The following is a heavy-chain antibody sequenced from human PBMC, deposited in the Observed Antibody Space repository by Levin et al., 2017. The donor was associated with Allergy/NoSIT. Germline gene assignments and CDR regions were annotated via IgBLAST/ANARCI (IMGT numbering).Heavy chain of an antibody. CDR1: GFTFSSYS. CDR2: ISSSSSYI. D-gene: IGHD3-22*01. V-gene: IGHV3-21*01. Sequence: GGSLRLSCAASGFTFSSYSMNWVRQAPGKGLEWVSSISSSSSYIYYADSVKGRFTISRDNAKNSLYLQMNSLRAEDTAVYYCARDDSNGDYIDYWGQGTPVTVSS. CDR3: ARDDSNGDYIDY. J-gene: IGHJ4*02.